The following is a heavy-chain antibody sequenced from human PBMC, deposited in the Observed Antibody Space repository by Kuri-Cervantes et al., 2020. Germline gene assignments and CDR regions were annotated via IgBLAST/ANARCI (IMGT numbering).Heavy chain of an antibody. Sequence: SETLSLTCTVSGASVTSGGYYWSWIRQPPGKRLELIGCISYSGSTNYSPSLKSRVTISVDTSKNQFSLKLSSVTAADTAVYYCARLVTAPRSRIYCSGGSCYLSRRPVDYWGQGTLVTVSS. CDR2: ISYSGST. CDR3: ARLVTAPRSRIYCSGGSCYLSRRPVDY. D-gene: IGHD2-15*01. J-gene: IGHJ4*02. V-gene: IGHV4-61*08. CDR1: GASVTSGGYY.